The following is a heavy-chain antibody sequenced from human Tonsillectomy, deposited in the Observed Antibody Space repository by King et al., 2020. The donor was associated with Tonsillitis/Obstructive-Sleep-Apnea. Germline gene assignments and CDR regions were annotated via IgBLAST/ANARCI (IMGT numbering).Heavy chain of an antibody. Sequence: VQLVESGGSLVQPGGSLRLSCAASGFTFSNYWMSWVRQAPGKGLEWVANINQDGSERYYVDSVKGRFTISRDSTKNSLYLQMNSLRAEDTAVYYCARDRVHAFDIWGRGTMVTVSS. CDR1: GFTFSNYW. D-gene: IGHD2-2*01. J-gene: IGHJ3*02. CDR3: ARDRVHAFDI. V-gene: IGHV3-7*03. CDR2: INQDGSER.